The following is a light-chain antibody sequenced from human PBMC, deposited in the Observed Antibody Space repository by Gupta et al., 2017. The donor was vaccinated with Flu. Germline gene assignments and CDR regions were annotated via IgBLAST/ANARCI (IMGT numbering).Light chain of an antibody. CDR1: RSISTY. CDR2: AAS. Sequence: DRVTITCRASRSISTYLNWYRQRPGQAPELLLYAASSLQSGVPSRFSGSGSGADFTLTISSLQPEDFATYYCQQSYTTLALTFGGGTKVEIK. J-gene: IGKJ4*01. V-gene: IGKV1-39*01. CDR3: QQSYTTLALT.